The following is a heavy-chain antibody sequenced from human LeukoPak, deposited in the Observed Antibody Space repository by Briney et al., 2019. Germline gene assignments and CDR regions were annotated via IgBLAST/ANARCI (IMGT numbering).Heavy chain of an antibody. V-gene: IGHV3-7*03. J-gene: IGHJ4*02. CDR1: GFTFSSYW. D-gene: IGHD2-2*01. CDR2: IKQDGSEK. CDR3: ARDLYCSSTSCYAGGY. Sequence: QSGGSLRLSCAASGFTFSSYWMSWVRQAPGKGREWVANIKQDGSEKNYVDSVKGRFTISRDNAKNSLYLQMNSLRAEDTAVYYCARDLYCSSTSCYAGGYWGQGTLVTVSS.